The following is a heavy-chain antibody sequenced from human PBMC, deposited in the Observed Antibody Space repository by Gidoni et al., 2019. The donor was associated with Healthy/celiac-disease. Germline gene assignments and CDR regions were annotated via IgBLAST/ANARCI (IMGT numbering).Heavy chain of an antibody. CDR3: ARISSRSSGWYPDY. CDR1: GFSLSTSGMC. J-gene: IGHJ4*02. D-gene: IGHD6-19*01. CDR2: IDWDDDK. V-gene: IGHV2-70*01. Sequence: QVTLRESGPALVKPTQTLTLTCTFSGFSLSTSGMCVSWIRQPPGKALEWLALIDWDDDKYYSTSLKTRLTISKDTAKNQVVLTMTNMDPVDTATYYCARISSRSSGWYPDYWGQGTLVTVSS.